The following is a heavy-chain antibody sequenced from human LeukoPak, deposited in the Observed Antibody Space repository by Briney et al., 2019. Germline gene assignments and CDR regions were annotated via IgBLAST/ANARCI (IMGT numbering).Heavy chain of an antibody. CDR3: ARLESSGYNNWFDP. J-gene: IGHJ5*02. V-gene: IGHV5-51*01. CDR1: GYSFSNSW. Sequence: GESLKISCKGSGYSFSNSWIGWVRQMPGKGLEWMGIIYPGDSDTRYSPSFQGQVTISADKSISTAYLQWSSLKASDTAMYYCARLESSGYNNWFDPWGQGTLVTVSS. CDR2: IYPGDSDT. D-gene: IGHD3-22*01.